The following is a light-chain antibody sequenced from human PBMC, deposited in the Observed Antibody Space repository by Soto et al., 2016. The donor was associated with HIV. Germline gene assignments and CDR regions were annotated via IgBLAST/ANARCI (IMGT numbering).Light chain of an antibody. CDR2: TAS. CDR3: QKYNRDPPT. Sequence: DIQMTQSPSSLSASVGDRVTITCRASQGIGNSLAWYQQKPGKAPKLLIYTASTLQSGVPSRFSGSGSGTAFTLTIDSLQPEDVATYYCQKYNRDPPTFGQGTKVELK. V-gene: IGKV1-27*01. CDR1: QGIGNS. J-gene: IGKJ1*01.